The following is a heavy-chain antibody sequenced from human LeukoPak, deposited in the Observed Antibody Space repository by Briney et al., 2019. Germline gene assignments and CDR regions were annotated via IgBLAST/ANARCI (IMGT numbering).Heavy chain of an antibody. V-gene: IGHV4-59*01. D-gene: IGHD3-3*01. J-gene: IGHJ6*03. CDR1: GGSIGDYY. Sequence: SETLSLTCTVSGGSIGDYYWNWIRQPPGKGLEWIGYIYYSGSTTYNPSLKSRVTMSVDTAKNQFSLKLRSVTAADTAVYYCARGDFCSKSNCYLRPMDVWGKGTTVTVSS. CDR2: IYYSGST. CDR3: ARGDFCSKSNCYLRPMDV.